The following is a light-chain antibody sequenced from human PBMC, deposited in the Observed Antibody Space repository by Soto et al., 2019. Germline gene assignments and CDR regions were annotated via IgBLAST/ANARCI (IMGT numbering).Light chain of an antibody. CDR3: QQYNNWPPLT. CDR2: GAS. J-gene: IGKJ4*01. CDR1: QSISSSY. V-gene: IGKV3-15*01. Sequence: EIVMTQSPATLSVSPGERATLSCRASQSISSSYLAWYQQKPGQAPRLLIYGASTRATGIPARFSGSGSGTEFTLTISNLQSEDFAVYYCQQYNNWPPLTFGGGTKVRSN.